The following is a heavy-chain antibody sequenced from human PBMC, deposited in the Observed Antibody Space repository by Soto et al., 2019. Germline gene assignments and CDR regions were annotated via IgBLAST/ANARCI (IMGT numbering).Heavy chain of an antibody. CDR1: GFTFSSYS. CDR3: ARDPDSWNDLTDYYYGMDV. CDR2: ISSSSSTI. Sequence: EVQLVESGGGLVQPGGSLRLSCAASGFTFSSYSMNWVRQAPGKGLEWVSYISSSSSTIYYADSVKGRFTISRDNAKNSLYLQMNSLRDEDTAVYYCARDPDSWNDLTDYYYGMDVWGQGTTVTVSS. J-gene: IGHJ6*02. D-gene: IGHD1-20*01. V-gene: IGHV3-48*02.